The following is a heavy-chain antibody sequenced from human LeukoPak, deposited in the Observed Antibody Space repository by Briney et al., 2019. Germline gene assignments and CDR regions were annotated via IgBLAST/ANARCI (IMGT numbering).Heavy chain of an antibody. CDR2: IIPIFGTA. J-gene: IGHJ4*02. Sequence: GASVKVSCKASGGTFSSYAISWVRQAPGQGLEWMGGIIPIFGTANYAQKFQDRVTITADESTSTAYMELSSLRSEDTAVYYCASRHRGYSGYDWYYFDYWGQGTLVTVSS. CDR1: GGTFSSYA. V-gene: IGHV1-69*13. CDR3: ASRHRGYSGYDWYYFDY. D-gene: IGHD5-12*01.